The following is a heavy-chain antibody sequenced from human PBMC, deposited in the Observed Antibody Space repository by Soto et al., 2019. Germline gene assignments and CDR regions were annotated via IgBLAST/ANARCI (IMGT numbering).Heavy chain of an antibody. J-gene: IGHJ4*02. D-gene: IGHD5-18*01. CDR1: GYTFTSYY. CDR2: INPSGGST. CDR3: ARRWIQLWSAGHFDY. Sequence: ASVKVSCKASGYTFTSYYIHWVRQAPGQGLEWMGIINPSGGSTSYTQKFQGRVTMTRDTSTSTVYMELRSLRSDDTAVYYCARRWIQLWSAGHFDYWGQGTLVTVSS. V-gene: IGHV1-46*01.